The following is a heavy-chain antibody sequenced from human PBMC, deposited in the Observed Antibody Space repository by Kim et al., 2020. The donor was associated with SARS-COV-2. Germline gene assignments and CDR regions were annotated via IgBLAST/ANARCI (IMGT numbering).Heavy chain of an antibody. Sequence: GGSLRLSCAASGFMFNNSAMNWVRQAPGKGLEWVSAISSRGGTTYYALAVKGRFTITRDNDRNMLYLLMTGLRPDDTAIYYCATRRATGWGNEYWGQGTLVTVSS. V-gene: IGHV3-23*01. J-gene: IGHJ4*02. D-gene: IGHD6-19*01. CDR3: ATRRATGWGNEY. CDR2: ISSRGGTT. CDR1: GFMFNNSA.